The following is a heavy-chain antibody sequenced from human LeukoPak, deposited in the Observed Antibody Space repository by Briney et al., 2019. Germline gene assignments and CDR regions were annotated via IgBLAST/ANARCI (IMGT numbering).Heavy chain of an antibody. Sequence: SETLSLTCTVSGGSISSYYWSWIRQPPGKGLEWIGYIYYSGSTYYNPSLESRVTISVDTSKNQFSLKLRSVTAADTAMYYCAGDHHYGGNYWSWFDPWGQGTLVTVSS. D-gene: IGHD4-23*01. V-gene: IGHV4-59*01. CDR1: GGSISSYY. J-gene: IGHJ5*02. CDR2: IYYSGST. CDR3: AGDHHYGGNYWSWFDP.